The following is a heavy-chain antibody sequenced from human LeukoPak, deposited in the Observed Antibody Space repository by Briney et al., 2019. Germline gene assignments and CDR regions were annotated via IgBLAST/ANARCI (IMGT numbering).Heavy chain of an antibody. CDR1: DFSFITYA. Sequence: HSGGSLRLSCAASDFSFITYAMSWVRQAPGKGLEWVSTISGGGDATYYADSVKGRFTISRDNAKNSLYLQMNSLRAEDTAVYYRARVRRYCSGGSCYVGYYYYYMDVWGKGTTVTVSS. D-gene: IGHD2-15*01. CDR2: ISGGGDAT. V-gene: IGHV3-23*01. CDR3: ARVRRYCSGGSCYVGYYYYYMDV. J-gene: IGHJ6*03.